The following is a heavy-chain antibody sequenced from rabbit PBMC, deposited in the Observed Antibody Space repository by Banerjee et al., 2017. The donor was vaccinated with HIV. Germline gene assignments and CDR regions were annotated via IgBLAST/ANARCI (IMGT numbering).Heavy chain of an antibody. CDR2: INTISGDT. CDR3: ARNFDL. J-gene: IGHJ4*01. CDR1: GFSFSNKYV. V-gene: IGHV1S45*01. Sequence: QEQLVESGGGLVQPEGSLTLTCTASGFSFSNKYVMCWVRQAPGKGLEWIACINTISGDTVYASWATGRFTISKTSSTTVTLQMTSLTAADTATYFCARNFDLWGPGTLVTVS.